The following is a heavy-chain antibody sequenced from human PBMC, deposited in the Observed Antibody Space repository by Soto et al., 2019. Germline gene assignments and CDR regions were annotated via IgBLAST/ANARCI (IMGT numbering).Heavy chain of an antibody. V-gene: IGHV1-18*01. Sequence: QVQLVQSGPELKKPGASVKVSCKTSGYSFHNSGISWVRQAPGQGLEWMGWISVFNGYAHSAQKFQGRVIMTAATFTSTAYMELRGLRSDDTAMYYCSKNGTTWFASWGQGTPVTVSS. CDR1: GYSFHNSG. CDR3: SKNGTTWFAS. J-gene: IGHJ5*01. CDR2: ISVFNGYA. D-gene: IGHD1-1*01.